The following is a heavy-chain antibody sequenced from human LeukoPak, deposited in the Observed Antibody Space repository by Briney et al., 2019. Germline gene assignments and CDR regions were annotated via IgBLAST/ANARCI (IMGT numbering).Heavy chain of an antibody. Sequence: GGSLRLSCAASGFTFSTYEMDWVRQAPGKGLEWISYIDSNSRTMHYADSVKGRFTISRDNSKNTLYLQMNSLRAEDTAVYYCAKEGDSSGWYGDAFDIWGQGTMVTVSS. CDR3: AKEGDSSGWYGDAFDI. CDR2: IDSNSRTM. J-gene: IGHJ3*02. CDR1: GFTFSTYE. V-gene: IGHV3-48*03. D-gene: IGHD6-19*01.